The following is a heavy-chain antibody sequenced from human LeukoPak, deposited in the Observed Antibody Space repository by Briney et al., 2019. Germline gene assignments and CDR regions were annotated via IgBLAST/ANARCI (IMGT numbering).Heavy chain of an antibody. CDR2: ISAYNGST. V-gene: IGHV1-18*01. Sequence: ASVKVSCKASGYTFTSYGISWVRQAPGQGLEWMGWISAYNGSTNYAQKLQGRVTMTTDTSTSTAYMELRSLRSDDTAVYYCARVAVSYYYDSSGYCELDYWGQGTLVTVSS. CDR1: GYTFTSYG. CDR3: ARVAVSYYYDSSGYCELDY. D-gene: IGHD3-22*01. J-gene: IGHJ4*02.